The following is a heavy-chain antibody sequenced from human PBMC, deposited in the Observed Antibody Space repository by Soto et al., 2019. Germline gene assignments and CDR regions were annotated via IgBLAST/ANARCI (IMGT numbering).Heavy chain of an antibody. J-gene: IGHJ4*02. CDR3: ASQSSEWLLFAS. Sequence: EVQLVESGGGLVQPGGSLRLSCAASGFTFSSYSMNWVRQAPGKGLEWGSYISSSSSTIYYAVSVKGRFTISRDNAKNPRYRQMNSLRAEDPAVYYCASQSSEWLLFASWGQGTLVSVSS. D-gene: IGHD5-12*01. CDR1: GFTFSSYS. CDR2: ISSSSSTI. V-gene: IGHV3-48*01.